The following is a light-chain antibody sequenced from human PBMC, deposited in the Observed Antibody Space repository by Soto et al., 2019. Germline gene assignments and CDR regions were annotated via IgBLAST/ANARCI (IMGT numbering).Light chain of an antibody. V-gene: IGLV1-40*01. CDR3: QSYDTSLRDYV. J-gene: IGLJ1*01. Sequence: QSVLTQPPPVSGAPGQRVTISCTGSSSNIGAYYDVHWYQQVPGTAPKLLIFSNTNRPSGVPDRFSGSKSGTSASLAITGLQAEDEADYYCQSYDTSLRDYVFGTGTKVTVL. CDR2: SNT. CDR1: SSNIGAYYD.